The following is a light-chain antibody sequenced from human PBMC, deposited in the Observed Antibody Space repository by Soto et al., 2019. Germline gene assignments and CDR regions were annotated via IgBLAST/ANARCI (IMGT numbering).Light chain of an antibody. CDR2: DTS. J-gene: IGKJ4*01. V-gene: IGKV3-11*01. CDR3: QQRFSWPPT. Sequence: EIGLTQSPATLSLSPGERATLSCRASQSVSRYLAWYQQKPGQAPRLLIHDTSTRATGVPDTFGGSGSGTEFTLTISSLEPEDFAMYYCQQRFSWPPTFGGGTHVGIK. CDR1: QSVSRY.